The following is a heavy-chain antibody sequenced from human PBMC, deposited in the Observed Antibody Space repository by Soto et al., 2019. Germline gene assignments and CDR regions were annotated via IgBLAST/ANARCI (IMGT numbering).Heavy chain of an antibody. CDR2: INWNSGTK. CDR3: TKDRVALIRGWFDT. CDR1: GFTFDDYA. V-gene: IGHV3-9*01. Sequence: EAQLVESGGDLVQPGTSLRLSCAASGFTFDDYAMSWVRQVPGKGLEWVSGINWNSGTKGYADSVKGRFTISRDNAKNSMYLQMRRLRADDPALYYCTKDRVALIRGWFDTWGQGIQVTV. J-gene: IGHJ5*02. D-gene: IGHD2-21*01.